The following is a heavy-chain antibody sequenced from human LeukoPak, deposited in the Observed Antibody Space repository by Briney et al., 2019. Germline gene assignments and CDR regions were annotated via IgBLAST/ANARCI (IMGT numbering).Heavy chain of an antibody. J-gene: IGHJ4*02. Sequence: PGGSLRLSCATSGFTFSNYAVSWVRQAPGKGLEWVSSISGSGGTTYYADSVKGRFTISRDNSKNTLYLQMNSLRAEDTAVYYFAKDPYRASSGLVDYWDQGTLVTVSS. V-gene: IGHV3-23*01. D-gene: IGHD5-12*01. CDR2: ISGSGGTT. CDR1: GFTFSNYA. CDR3: AKDPYRASSGLVDY.